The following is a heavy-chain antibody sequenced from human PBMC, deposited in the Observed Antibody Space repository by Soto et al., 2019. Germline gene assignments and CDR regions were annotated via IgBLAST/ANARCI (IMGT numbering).Heavy chain of an antibody. Sequence: SETLSLTCTVSGASISSYYWSWIRQPPGKGLEWLGYTHYIGTTSYNPSLNSRVTMSLDTSKNQFSLNLSSVTAADTAVYYCARDANTNYYFESWGQGTLVTVSS. D-gene: IGHD4-4*01. J-gene: IGHJ4*02. CDR2: THYIGTT. CDR1: GASISSYY. CDR3: ARDANTNYYFES. V-gene: IGHV4-59*01.